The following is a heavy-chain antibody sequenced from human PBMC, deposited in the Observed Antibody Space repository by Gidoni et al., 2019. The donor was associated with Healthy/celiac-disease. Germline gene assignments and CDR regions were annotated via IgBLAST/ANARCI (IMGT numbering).Heavy chain of an antibody. J-gene: IGHJ4*02. CDR2: ISGSGGST. CDR3: AKTPGYGDCFDY. Sequence: EVQLLESGGGLVQPGGSLRLSCAASGFTFSSYAMSWVRKAPGKGLEWVSAISGSGGSTYYADSVKGRFTISRDNSKNTLYLQMNSLRAEDTAVYYCAKTPGYGDCFDYWGQGTLVTVSS. D-gene: IGHD4-17*01. CDR1: GFTFSSYA. V-gene: IGHV3-23*01.